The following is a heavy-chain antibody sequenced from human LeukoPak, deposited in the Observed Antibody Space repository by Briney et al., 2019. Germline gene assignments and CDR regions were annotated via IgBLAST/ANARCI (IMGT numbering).Heavy chain of an antibody. V-gene: IGHV1-69*01. CDR2: IIPIFGTA. D-gene: IGHD3-10*01. J-gene: IGHJ6*04. CDR3: ARDRVTMVRGVIGYGMDV. Sequence: GSSVKVSCKASGGTFSSYAISWVRQAPGQGLEWMGGIIPIFGTANYAQKFQGRVTITADESTSTAYMELSSLRSEDTAVYYCARDRVTMVRGVIGYGMDVWGKGTTVTVPS. CDR1: GGTFSSYA.